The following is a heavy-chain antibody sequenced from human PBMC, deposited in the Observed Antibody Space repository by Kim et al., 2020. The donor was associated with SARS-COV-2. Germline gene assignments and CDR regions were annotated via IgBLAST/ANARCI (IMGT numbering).Heavy chain of an antibody. V-gene: IGHV5-51*01. CDR2: IYPGDSDT. CDR3: AAAGPYNYYGMDI. J-gene: IGHJ6*02. CDR1: RNSFTSHW. Sequence: GESLKISCKGSRNSFTSHWIAWARQMPGKGLEWMGMIYPGDSDTRYSPSFQGQVTISADKSINTAYLQWSSLKASDTAIYYCAAAGPYNYYGMDIWGQGTTVTVSS.